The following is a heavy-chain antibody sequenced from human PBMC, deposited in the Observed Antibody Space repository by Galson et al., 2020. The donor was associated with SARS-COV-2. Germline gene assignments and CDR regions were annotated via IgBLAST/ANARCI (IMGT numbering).Heavy chain of an antibody. J-gene: IGHJ6*03. CDR1: GGSVSSGDYY. CDR2: IYSSGST. Sequence: SETLSLTCSVSGGSVSSGDYYWTWIRQPPGKGLEWIGYIYSSGSTSYNPSLKSRVTISVDTSQNQFSLKLSSVTAADTAVYYCARQDRDESSTGYHYNYYMDVWGKGTTVAVSS. V-gene: IGHV4-61*08. CDR3: ARQDRDESSTGYHYNYYMDV. D-gene: IGHD6-13*01.